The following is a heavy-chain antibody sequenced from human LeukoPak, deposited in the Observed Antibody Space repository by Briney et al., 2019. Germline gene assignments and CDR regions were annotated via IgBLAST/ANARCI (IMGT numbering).Heavy chain of an antibody. CDR1: GFTFSSYA. J-gene: IGHJ4*02. D-gene: IGHD3-22*01. V-gene: IGHV3-30*04. CDR2: ISYDGSNK. CDR3: AKDRDYYDSSGYWIFFDY. Sequence: GGSLRLSCAASGFTFSSYAMHWVRQAPGKGLEWVAVISYDGSNKYYADSVKGRFTISRDNSKNTLYLQMNSLRAEDTAVYYCAKDRDYYDSSGYWIFFDYWGQGTLVTVSS.